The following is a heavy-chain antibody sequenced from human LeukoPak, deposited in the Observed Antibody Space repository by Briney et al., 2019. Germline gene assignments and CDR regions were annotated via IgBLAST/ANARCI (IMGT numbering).Heavy chain of an antibody. CDR2: INLNSGGT. Sequence: ASVKVSCKAYGFTFTDFYMHWVRQAPGQGLEWMGWINLNSGGTNYAQKFQGRVTMTRDTSISTAYMELSRLRSDDTAVYYCARELNYDSSGYYFDYWGQGTLVTVSS. CDR1: GFTFTDFY. J-gene: IGHJ4*02. D-gene: IGHD3-22*01. V-gene: IGHV1-2*02. CDR3: ARELNYDSSGYYFDY.